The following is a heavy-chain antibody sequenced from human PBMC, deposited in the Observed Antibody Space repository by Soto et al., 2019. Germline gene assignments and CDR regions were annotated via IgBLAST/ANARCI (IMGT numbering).Heavy chain of an antibody. Sequence: GASVKVSCKASGYTFTNYGITWVRQAPGQGLEWMGWIGAYNGDTHYTERLQGRVTMTTDTSTSTAYMELRGLRSDDTAVYYCAGVRQLVGYFYYYMDVWGKGTTVTVSS. CDR3: AGVRQLVGYFYYYMDV. J-gene: IGHJ6*03. CDR1: GYTFTNYG. CDR2: IGAYNGDT. D-gene: IGHD6-6*01. V-gene: IGHV1-18*01.